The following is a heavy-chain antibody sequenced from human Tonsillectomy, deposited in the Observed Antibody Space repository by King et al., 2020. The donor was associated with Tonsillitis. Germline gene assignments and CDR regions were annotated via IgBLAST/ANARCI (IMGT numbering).Heavy chain of an antibody. CDR1: GASISSYNF. D-gene: IGHD4-11*01. V-gene: IGHV4-4*02. CDR2: IYHSGST. Sequence: VQLQESGPGLVKPSGTLSLTCAVSGASISSYNFWSWVSQTPGKRLEWIGEIYHSGSTNYNPSLESRVTISVDKSKNQFSLKISSVTAADTAVYYCARSPGTVTTKFDDWGQGALVTVSS. J-gene: IGHJ4*02. CDR3: ARSPGTVTTKFDD.